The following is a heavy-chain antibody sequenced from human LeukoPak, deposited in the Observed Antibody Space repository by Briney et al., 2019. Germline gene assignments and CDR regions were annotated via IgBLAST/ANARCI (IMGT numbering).Heavy chain of an antibody. CDR2: FSNGGSST. V-gene: IGHV3-74*03. J-gene: IGHJ6*03. CDR1: GFTFSSYW. Sequence: GGSLRLSCVASGFTFSSYWMHWVRQAPGKGLVWVSRFSNGGSSTSYADSVTGRFTTSRDNARNTLYLQMTSLRAEDTAVYYCARAPPGLYNMDVWGKGTTVTASS. CDR3: ARAPPGLYNMDV.